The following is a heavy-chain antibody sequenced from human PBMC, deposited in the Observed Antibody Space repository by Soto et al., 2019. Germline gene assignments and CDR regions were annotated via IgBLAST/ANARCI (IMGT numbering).Heavy chain of an antibody. J-gene: IGHJ6*02. CDR1: GFTFSSYE. CDR2: ISSSGSTI. Sequence: EVQLVESGGGLVQPGGSLRLSCAASGFTFSSYEMNWVRQAPGKGLEWVSYISSSGSTIYYADSVKGRFTISRDNAKNSLYLQMNSLRAEDTAVYYCARPDPLNYYGMDVWGQGTTVTVSS. CDR3: ARPDPLNYYGMDV. V-gene: IGHV3-48*03.